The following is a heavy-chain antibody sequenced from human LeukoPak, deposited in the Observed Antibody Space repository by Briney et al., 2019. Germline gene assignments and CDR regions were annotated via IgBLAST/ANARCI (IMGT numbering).Heavy chain of an antibody. J-gene: IGHJ4*02. CDR3: AREPTSGREPTSGRPLDY. CDR2: IYSSGSN. CDR1: GGSVSGYF. V-gene: IGHV4-4*07. Sequence: PSETLSLTCTVSGGSVSGYFRTWIRQPAGKGLEWIGRIYSSGSNNYNPSLKSRVTMSLDTSKNHFSLNLTSVTAADMAVYYCAREPTSGREPTSGRPLDYWGQGTLVTVSS. D-gene: IGHD5-12*01.